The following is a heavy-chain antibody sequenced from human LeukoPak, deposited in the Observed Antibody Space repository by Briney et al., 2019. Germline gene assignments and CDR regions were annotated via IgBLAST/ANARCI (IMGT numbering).Heavy chain of an antibody. V-gene: IGHV1-2*02. Sequence: GASVKVSCKASGYTFTGYYMHWVRQAPGQGLEWMGWINPNSGGTNYAQKFQGRVTMTRDTSISTAYMELSRLRSDDTAVYYCARGPLRYYDILTGPSDAFDIWGQGTMVTVSS. CDR2: INPNSGGT. CDR1: GYTFTGYY. CDR3: ARGPLRYYDILTGPSDAFDI. J-gene: IGHJ3*02. D-gene: IGHD3-9*01.